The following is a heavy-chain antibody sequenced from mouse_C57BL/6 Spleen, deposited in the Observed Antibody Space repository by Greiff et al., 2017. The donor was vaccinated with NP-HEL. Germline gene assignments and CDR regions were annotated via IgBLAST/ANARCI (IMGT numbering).Heavy chain of an antibody. CDR2: IYPRDGST. J-gene: IGHJ3*01. V-gene: IGHV1-85*01. Sequence: QVQLQHSGPELVKPGASVKLSCKASGYTFTSYDINWVKQRPGQGLEWIGWIYPRDGSTKYNEKFKGKATLTVDTSSSTAYMELHSLTSEDSAVYFCARVPYYGSSPSWFAYWGQGTLVTVSA. CDR3: ARVPYYGSSPSWFAY. CDR1: GYTFTSYD. D-gene: IGHD1-1*01.